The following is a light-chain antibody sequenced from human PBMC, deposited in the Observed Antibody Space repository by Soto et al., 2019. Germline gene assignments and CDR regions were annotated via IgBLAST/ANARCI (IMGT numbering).Light chain of an antibody. CDR1: QSVGGN. Sequence: EIVMTQSPATLSVSPGERATLSCRASQSVGGNLAWYQQKPGQAPRLLIYAASTRATGIPARFSGSGSGTEFTLTISSLQSEDFAVYYCQQYNNWPPWKFGQGTKVDIK. V-gene: IGKV3-15*01. CDR3: QQYNNWPPWK. CDR2: AAS. J-gene: IGKJ1*01.